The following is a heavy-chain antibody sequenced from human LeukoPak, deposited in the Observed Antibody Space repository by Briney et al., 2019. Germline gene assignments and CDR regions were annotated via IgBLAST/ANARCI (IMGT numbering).Heavy chain of an antibody. J-gene: IGHJ5*02. CDR1: GFTFSSYG. CDR2: IWYDGSNK. D-gene: IGHD1-1*01. Sequence: GGSLRLSCAASGFTFSSYGMHWVRQAPGKGLEWVAVIWYDGSNKYYADSVKGRFTISRDNSKNTLYLQMNSLRAEDTAVYYCARERYNWNDVGWFDPWGQGTLVTVSS. V-gene: IGHV3-33*01. CDR3: ARERYNWNDVGWFDP.